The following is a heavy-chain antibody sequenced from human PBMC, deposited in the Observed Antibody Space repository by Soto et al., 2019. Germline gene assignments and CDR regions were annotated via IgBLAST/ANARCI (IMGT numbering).Heavy chain of an antibody. CDR1: GFTFSNYG. J-gene: IGHJ4*02. D-gene: IGHD3-16*01. V-gene: IGHV3-33*01. CDR2: IWYDGGNK. CDR3: ARDGDVNTGFGKDY. Sequence: PGGSLRLSCAASGFTFSNYGMHWVRQAPGNGLEWVSFIWYDGGNKYYAESVKGRFTISRDNSKNTLFLQMNSLRAEDTAVYYCARDGDVNTGFGKDYWGQGTLVTVSS.